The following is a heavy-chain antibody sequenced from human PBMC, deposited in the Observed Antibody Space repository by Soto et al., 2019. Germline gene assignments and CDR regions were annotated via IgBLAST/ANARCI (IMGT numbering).Heavy chain of an antibody. CDR2: VSHDGTLY. D-gene: IGHD2-8*02. CDR3: VKDRSDTWSFDY. CDR1: GFIYSSCA. J-gene: IGHJ4*02. Sequence: VQLVESGGSVVQPGRSLRLSCSASGFIYSSCAMNWVRQVPGKGLEWLAVVSHDGTLYPYADSVKGRFIISRDNSRKMLYLQMNSLRPDDTAVYYCVKDRSDTWSFDYWGQGTLVTVSS. V-gene: IGHV3-30*18.